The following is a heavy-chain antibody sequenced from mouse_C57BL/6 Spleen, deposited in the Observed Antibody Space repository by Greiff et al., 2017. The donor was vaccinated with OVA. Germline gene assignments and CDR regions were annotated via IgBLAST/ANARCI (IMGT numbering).Heavy chain of an antibody. CDR1: GYTFTSYW. CDR3: ARYDYDVGFAY. V-gene: IGHV1-69*01. CDR2: IDPSDSYT. Sequence: VQLQQPGAELVKPGASVKLSCKASGYTFTSYWMQWVKQRPGQGLEWIGEIDPSDSYTNYNQKFKGKSTLTVDKSSSTAYMQLSSLTSEDSAVYYCARYDYDVGFAYWGQGTLVTVSA. D-gene: IGHD2-4*01. J-gene: IGHJ3*01.